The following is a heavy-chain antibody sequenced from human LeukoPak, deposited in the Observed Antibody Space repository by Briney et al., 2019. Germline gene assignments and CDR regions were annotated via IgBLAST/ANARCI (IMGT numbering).Heavy chain of an antibody. V-gene: IGHV3-15*01. Sequence: GGSLRLSCAASGFTFSNAWMSWVRQAPGKGLESVGRIKSKTDGGTTDYAAPVKGRFTISRDDSKNTLYLQMNSLKTEDTAVYYCTTGGGSGYPLYYYYYMDVWGKGTTVTVSS. CDR2: IKSKTDGGTT. CDR3: TTGGGSGYPLYYYYYMDV. D-gene: IGHD3-3*01. CDR1: GFTFSNAW. J-gene: IGHJ6*03.